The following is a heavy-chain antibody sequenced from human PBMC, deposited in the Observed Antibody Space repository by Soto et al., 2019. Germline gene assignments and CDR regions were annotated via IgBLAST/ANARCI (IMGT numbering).Heavy chain of an antibody. V-gene: IGHV3-23*01. J-gene: IGHJ3*02. Sequence: GGSLRLSCAASGFTVSSNCMSWVRQAPGKGLEWVSVISGSGGSTYYADSVKGRFTISRDNSKNTLYLQMNSLRAEDTAVYYCAKDQPAMIVPLSLAGYDAFDIWGQGTMVTVSS. CDR3: AKDQPAMIVPLSLAGYDAFDI. CDR1: GFTVSSNC. D-gene: IGHD3-22*01. CDR2: ISGSGGST.